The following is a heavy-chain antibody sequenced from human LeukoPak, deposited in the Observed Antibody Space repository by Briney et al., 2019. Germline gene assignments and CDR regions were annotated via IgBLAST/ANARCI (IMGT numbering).Heavy chain of an antibody. CDR3: AKDPYGSGSYFGWYFDL. V-gene: IGHV1-2*04. D-gene: IGHD3-10*01. Sequence: ASVKVSCKASGYTFTGYYMHWVRQAPGQGLEWMGWINPNSGGTNYAQKFQGWVTMTRGTSISTAYMELSRLRSDDTAVYYCAKDPYGSGSYFGWYFDLWGRGTLVTVSS. J-gene: IGHJ2*01. CDR2: INPNSGGT. CDR1: GYTFTGYY.